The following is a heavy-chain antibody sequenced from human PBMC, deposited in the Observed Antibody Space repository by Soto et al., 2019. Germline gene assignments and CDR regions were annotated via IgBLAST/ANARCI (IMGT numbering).Heavy chain of an antibody. CDR1: GGPISSYY. J-gene: IGHJ4*02. CDR3: ARRYGGTLDH. Sequence: SETLSLTCPVSGGPISSYYWSWIRQPPGKGLEWIGYIYYSGSTNYNPSLKSRVTISVDTSKNQFSLKLSSVTAADTAVYYCARRYGGTLDHWGQGTLVTVSS. V-gene: IGHV4-59*08. CDR2: IYYSGST. D-gene: IGHD4-17*01.